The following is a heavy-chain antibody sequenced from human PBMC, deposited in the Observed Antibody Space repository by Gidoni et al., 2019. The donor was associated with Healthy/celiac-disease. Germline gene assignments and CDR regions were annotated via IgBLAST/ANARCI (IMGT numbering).Heavy chain of an antibody. D-gene: IGHD3-3*01. J-gene: IGHJ6*02. CDR1: GGSFRGYY. CDR3: ASGFPLRFLEWSKNPYYYGMDV. CDR2: INHSGST. Sequence: QVQLQQWGAGLLKPSETLSLTCAVYGGSFRGYYWSWIRQPPGKGLEWIGEINHSGSTNYNPSLKSRVTISVDTSKNQFSLKLSSVTAADTAVYYCASGFPLRFLEWSKNPYYYGMDVWGQGTTVTVSS. V-gene: IGHV4-34*01.